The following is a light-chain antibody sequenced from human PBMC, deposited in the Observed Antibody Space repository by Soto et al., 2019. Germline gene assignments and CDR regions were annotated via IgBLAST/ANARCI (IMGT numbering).Light chain of an antibody. Sequence: NFMLTQPHSVSESPGRTVTISCTGSGGSVARNYVQWYRQRPGSAPTTVIYENYRRPSGVPDRFSGSIDSSSNSASLTISGLKTEDEADYYCQSYDSSDHGAVFGGGTQVTVL. CDR2: ENY. J-gene: IGLJ7*01. CDR3: QSYDSSDHGAV. V-gene: IGLV6-57*02. CDR1: GGSVARNY.